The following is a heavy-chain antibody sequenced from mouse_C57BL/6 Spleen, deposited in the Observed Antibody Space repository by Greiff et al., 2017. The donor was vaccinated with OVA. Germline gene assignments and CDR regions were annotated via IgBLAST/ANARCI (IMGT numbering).Heavy chain of an antibody. CDR1: GFTFSSYG. CDR2: ISSGGSYT. CDR3: ARQGPAYFDY. Sequence: EVQGVESGGDLVKPGGSLKLSCAASGFTFSSYGMSWVRQTPDKRLEWVATISSGGSYTYYPDSVKGRFTISRDNAKNTLYLQMSSLKSEDTAMYYCARQGPAYFDYWGQGTTLTVSS. J-gene: IGHJ2*01. V-gene: IGHV5-6*01.